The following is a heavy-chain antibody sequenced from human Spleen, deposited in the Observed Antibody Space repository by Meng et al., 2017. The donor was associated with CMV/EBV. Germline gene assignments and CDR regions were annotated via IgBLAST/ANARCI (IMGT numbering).Heavy chain of an antibody. D-gene: IGHD3-10*01. V-gene: IGHV3-30*04. CDR3: ATEREARGANDY. CDR1: GFTFRTYA. J-gene: IGHJ4*02. CDR2: ISSDGNNK. Sequence: CAASGFTFRTYAMHWVRQAPGKGPEWVAVISSDGNNKYYEDSVKGRFTLSRDNSKNTLYLQMNSLRAEDTAVYYCATEREARGANDYWGQGTLVTVSS.